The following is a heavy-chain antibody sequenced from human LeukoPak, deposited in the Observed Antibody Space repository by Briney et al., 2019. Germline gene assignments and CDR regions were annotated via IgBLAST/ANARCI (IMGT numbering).Heavy chain of an antibody. CDR1: GYTFTGYY. D-gene: IGHD5-12*01. Sequence: ASVKVSCKASGYTFTGYYMHWVRQAPGQGLEWMGWINPNSGGTNYAQKLQDWVTLTRDTSISTAYMELSRLRSDDTAVYYCARGGFSGYESAYYYYGMGVWGQGTTVTVSS. CDR2: INPNSGGT. CDR3: ARGGFSGYESAYYYYGMGV. V-gene: IGHV1-2*04. J-gene: IGHJ6*02.